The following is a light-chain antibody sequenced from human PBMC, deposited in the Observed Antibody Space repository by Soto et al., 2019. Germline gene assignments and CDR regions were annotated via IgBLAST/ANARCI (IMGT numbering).Light chain of an antibody. CDR3: QRYKESST. V-gene: IGKV1-5*03. CDR2: EAS. J-gene: IGKJ1*01. Sequence: DIQMTQSPSTLSASVGDRVTITCRASQSISSWLAWYQQKPGKAPKLLIYEASSSQIGVPPRFSGSGFGTELTLTISSLQPDDFATYYCQRYKESSTFGQGTRLEIK. CDR1: QSISSW.